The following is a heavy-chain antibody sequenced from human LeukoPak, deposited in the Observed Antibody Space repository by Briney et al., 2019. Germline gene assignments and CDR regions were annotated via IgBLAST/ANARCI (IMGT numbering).Heavy chain of an antibody. Sequence: GGSLRLSCAASRFTFSSYAMSWVRQAPGKGLEWVAVISYDGNNKYYADSVKGRFTISRDNAKNSLYLQMNSLRAEDTALYHCARGLIAVAGTHAYDAFDIWGQGTMVTVSS. J-gene: IGHJ3*02. D-gene: IGHD6-19*01. CDR1: RFTFSSYA. V-gene: IGHV3-30-3*01. CDR2: ISYDGNNK. CDR3: ARGLIAVAGTHAYDAFDI.